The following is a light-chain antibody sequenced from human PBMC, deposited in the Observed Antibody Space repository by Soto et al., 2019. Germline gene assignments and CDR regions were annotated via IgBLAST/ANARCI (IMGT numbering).Light chain of an antibody. Sequence: DIQMTQSPSSLSASVGDRVTITCRASQSITIYLNWYQQKPGEAPNLLIFGASTLQSGVPSRFSGSGSGTDFTLTISSLQPEDFATYYCQQSYSTPWAFGQGTKVDI. CDR1: QSITIY. CDR2: GAS. V-gene: IGKV1-39*01. J-gene: IGKJ1*01. CDR3: QQSYSTPWA.